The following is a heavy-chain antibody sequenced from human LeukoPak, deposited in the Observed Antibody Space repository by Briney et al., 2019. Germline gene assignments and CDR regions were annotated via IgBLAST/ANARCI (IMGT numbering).Heavy chain of an antibody. CDR1: GYTFTDYY. V-gene: IGHV1-2*04. CDR3: ASDRSYDKGPLDY. J-gene: IGHJ4*02. D-gene: IGHD3-22*01. CDR2: INPNSGDT. Sequence: ASMKVSCKASGYTFTDYYMHWVRQAPGQGLEWMGWINPNSGDTKYAQKFQGWVTMTRDTSISTVYMELSRLTSDDTAVYYCASDRSYDKGPLDYWGQGTLVTVSS.